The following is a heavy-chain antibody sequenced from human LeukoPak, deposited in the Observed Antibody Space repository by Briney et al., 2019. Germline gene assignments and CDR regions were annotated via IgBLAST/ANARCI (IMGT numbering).Heavy chain of an antibody. J-gene: IGHJ4*02. CDR1: GFTFSTYW. V-gene: IGHV3-7*05. CDR2: IKQDESEQ. CDR3: AIGGYKPFDN. Sequence: PGGSLRLSCAGSGFTFSTYWMTWVRQAPGKGLEWVANIKQDESEQYYVDSVKGRFNISRDNAKNSLYLQMNSLRAEDTAVYYCAIGGYKPFDNWGQGTLVTVSS. D-gene: IGHD5-24*01.